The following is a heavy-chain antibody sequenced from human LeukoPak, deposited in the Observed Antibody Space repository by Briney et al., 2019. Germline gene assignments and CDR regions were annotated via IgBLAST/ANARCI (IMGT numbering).Heavy chain of an antibody. CDR2: IYHNGRT. V-gene: IGHV4-59*08. Sequence: PSETLSLTCTVSGGSISSYYWSWIRQPPGKGLEWIGYIYHNGRTNYNPSLKSRVTISVDTSENQFSLKLSPVTAADTAVYYCASFSDYGGNFFDYWGQGTLVTVSS. CDR1: GGSISSYY. D-gene: IGHD4-23*01. CDR3: ASFSDYGGNFFDY. J-gene: IGHJ4*02.